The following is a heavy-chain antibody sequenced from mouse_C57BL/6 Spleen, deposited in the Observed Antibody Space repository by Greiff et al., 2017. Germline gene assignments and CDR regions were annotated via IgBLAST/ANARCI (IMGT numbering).Heavy chain of an antibody. CDR1: GFTFTDYY. J-gene: IGHJ4*01. CDR2: IRNNANGYTT. CDR3: VKAPGNYGRGAY. Sequence: EVNVVESGGGLVQPGASLRLSCAASGFTFTDYYMSWVRQPPGKAPEWLALIRNNANGYTTDYTASVKGRFSISSDNSQNILYLHMNTLRAEDSATYYCVKAPGNYGRGAYWGQGTSVTVSS. D-gene: IGHD2-1*01. V-gene: IGHV7-4*01.